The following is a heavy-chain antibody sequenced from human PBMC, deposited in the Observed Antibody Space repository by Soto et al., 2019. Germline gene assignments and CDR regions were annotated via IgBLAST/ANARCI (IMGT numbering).Heavy chain of an antibody. CDR2: IYSGGST. D-gene: IGHD3-22*01. CDR1: GFTVSSNY. CDR3: ARARGYYDSTGWGYFDY. Sequence: GGSLRLSCAASGFTVSSNYMSWVRQAPGKGLEWVSVIYSGGSTYYADSVKGRFTISRHNSKNTLYLQMNSLRAEDTAVYYWARARGYYDSTGWGYFDYWGQGTLVTVSS. V-gene: IGHV3-53*04. J-gene: IGHJ4*02.